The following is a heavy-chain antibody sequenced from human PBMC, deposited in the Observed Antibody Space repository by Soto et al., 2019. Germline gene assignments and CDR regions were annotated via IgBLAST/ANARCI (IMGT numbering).Heavy chain of an antibody. V-gene: IGHV3-64D*06. D-gene: IGHD3-9*01. CDR3: VKVSTFYDILTGYYSTNFFDP. CDR1: GFTFSAYW. Sequence: GGSLRLSCAVSGFTFSAYWMHWVRQVPGKGLQYVSTISSDGDITYYADSVKGRFTISRDNSKNTLYLQMNSLRPEDTAVYYCVKVSTFYDILTGYYSTNFFDPWGQGTLVTVSS. CDR2: ISSDGDIT. J-gene: IGHJ5*02.